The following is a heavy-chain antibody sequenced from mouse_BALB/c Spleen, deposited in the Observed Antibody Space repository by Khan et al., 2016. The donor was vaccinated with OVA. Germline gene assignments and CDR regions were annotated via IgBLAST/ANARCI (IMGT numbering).Heavy chain of an antibody. Sequence: QIQLVQSGPELKKSGATVRISCKASGYTFTTAGIQWVQKMPGKGLKWIGWINTHSGVPKYAEDFKGRFAFSLEISVNTAYLQITNLKIEDTATFCCARGGAADDRNGGGTMRYWGQGTSVTVSS. CDR3: ARGGAADDRNGGGTMRY. CDR1: GYTFTTAG. J-gene: IGHJ4*01. V-gene: IGHV9-4*02. D-gene: IGHD2-4*01. CDR2: INTHSGVP.